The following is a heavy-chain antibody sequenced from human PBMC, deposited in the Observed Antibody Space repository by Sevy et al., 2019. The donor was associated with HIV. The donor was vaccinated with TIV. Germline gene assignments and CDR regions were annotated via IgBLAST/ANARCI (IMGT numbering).Heavy chain of an antibody. J-gene: IGHJ3*02. V-gene: IGHV3-30-3*01. D-gene: IGHD3-22*01. CDR2: ISYDGSNK. Sequence: GSLRLSCAASGFTFSSYAMHWVRQAPGKGLEWVAVISYDGSNKYYADSVKGRFTISRDNSKNTLYLQMNSLRAEDTAVYYCARARITMIEVASGAFDIWGQGTMVTVSS. CDR1: GFTFSSYA. CDR3: ARARITMIEVASGAFDI.